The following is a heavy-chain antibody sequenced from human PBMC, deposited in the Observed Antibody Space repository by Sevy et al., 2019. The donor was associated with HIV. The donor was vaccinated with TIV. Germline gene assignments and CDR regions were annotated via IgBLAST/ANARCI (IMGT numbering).Heavy chain of an antibody. CDR1: GFTFSSYA. J-gene: IGHJ4*02. Sequence: GGSLRLSCAASGFTFSSYAMSWVRQAPGKGLEWDSAISGSGGSTYYADSVKGRFTISRDNSKNTLYLQMNSLRAEDTAVYYCAKFKVGSYYFDYWGQGTLVTVSS. D-gene: IGHD1-26*01. V-gene: IGHV3-23*01. CDR2: ISGSGGST. CDR3: AKFKVGSYYFDY.